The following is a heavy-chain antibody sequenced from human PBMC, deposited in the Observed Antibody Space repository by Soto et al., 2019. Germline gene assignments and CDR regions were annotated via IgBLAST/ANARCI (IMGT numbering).Heavy chain of an antibody. CDR2: IYNDGTYS. Sequence: GGSLRLSCAASGFIFKMYWMHWVRQSPGKGLVWISRIYNDGTYSYYADSVRCRFPISRDNVNDTLYLQMNKLRAEDSGLYYCTRGPRPISTGTWAYWGQGTQVTASS. J-gene: IGHJ4*02. CDR1: GFIFKMYW. CDR3: TRGPRPISTGTWAY. V-gene: IGHV3-74*01. D-gene: IGHD3-9*01.